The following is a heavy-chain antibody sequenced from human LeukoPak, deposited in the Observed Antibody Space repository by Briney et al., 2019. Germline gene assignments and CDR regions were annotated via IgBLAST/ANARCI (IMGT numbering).Heavy chain of an antibody. CDR3: VRKTLTGPVY. V-gene: IGHV3-48*03. CDR2: ISSGSHTM. J-gene: IGHJ4*02. Sequence: GGSLRLSCAASGFSFSSYEMNWVRQAPGKGLEWVSYISSGSHTMYYADSVKGRFTISRDNTKNSLHLQMNSLRAEDTAVYYCVRKTLTGPVYWGQGALVTVSS. D-gene: IGHD3-9*01. CDR1: GFSFSSYE.